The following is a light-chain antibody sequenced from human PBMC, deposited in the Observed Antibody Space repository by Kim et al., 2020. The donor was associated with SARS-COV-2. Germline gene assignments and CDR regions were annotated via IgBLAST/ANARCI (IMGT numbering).Light chain of an antibody. CDR1: QSVSTAY. CDR3: QQCQTTPLT. CDR2: ATS. V-gene: IGKV3-20*01. Sequence: SPGERATLSCRASQSVSTAYLVWYQQKVGQAPRLLLYATSSRANGVPDRFSGSGSETEFSLTISGLEPDDFAVYYCQQCQTTPLTFGGETKVDIK. J-gene: IGKJ4*01.